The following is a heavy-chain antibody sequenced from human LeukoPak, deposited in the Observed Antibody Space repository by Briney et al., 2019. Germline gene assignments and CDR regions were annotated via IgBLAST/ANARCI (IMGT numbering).Heavy chain of an antibody. Sequence: PSETLSPTCIVSAGSISISSYYWGWIRQPPGKGLEWIGSIYYSGSTYYNPSLKSRVTISVDTSKNQFSLKLSSVTAADTAVYYCARRGIVVVPAAQGNAFDIWGQGTMVTVSS. V-gene: IGHV4-39*01. CDR3: ARRGIVVVPAAQGNAFDI. D-gene: IGHD2-2*01. CDR2: IYYSGST. CDR1: AGSISISSYY. J-gene: IGHJ3*02.